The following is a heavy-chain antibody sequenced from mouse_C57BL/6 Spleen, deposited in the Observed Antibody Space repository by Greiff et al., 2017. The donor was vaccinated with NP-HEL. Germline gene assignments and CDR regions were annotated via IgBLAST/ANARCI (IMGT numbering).Heavy chain of an antibody. CDR2: INPGSGGT. CDR3: ARSNVSYYYGSSYDYAMDY. J-gene: IGHJ4*01. V-gene: IGHV1-54*01. D-gene: IGHD1-1*01. Sequence: QVQLQQSGAELVRPGTSVKVSCKASGYAFTNYLIEWVKQRPGQGLEWIGVINPGSGGTNYNEKFKGKATLTADKSSSTAYMQLSSLTSEDSAVYFCARSNVSYYYGSSYDYAMDYWGQGTSVTVSS. CDR1: GYAFTNYL.